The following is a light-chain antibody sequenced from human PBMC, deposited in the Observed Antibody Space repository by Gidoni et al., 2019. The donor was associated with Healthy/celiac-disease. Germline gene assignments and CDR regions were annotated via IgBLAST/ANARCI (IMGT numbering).Light chain of an antibody. Sequence: QSVLTQPHSVSEAPRQRVTIPCSGSSSNIGNNAVNWYQQLPGKAPKLLIYYDDLLPSGVSDRFSGSKSGTSASLAISGLQSEDEADYYCAACDDSLNGYVFGTGTKVTVL. J-gene: IGLJ1*01. CDR2: YDD. CDR1: SSNIGNNA. V-gene: IGLV1-36*01. CDR3: AACDDSLNGYV.